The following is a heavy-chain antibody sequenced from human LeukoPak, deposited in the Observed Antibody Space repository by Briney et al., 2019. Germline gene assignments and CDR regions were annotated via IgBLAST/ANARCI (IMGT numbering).Heavy chain of an antibody. CDR2: IYYSGST. D-gene: IGHD2-2*01. J-gene: IGHJ5*02. V-gene: IGHV4-59*01. Sequence: SETLSLTCTVSGGSISSYYWSWIRQPPGKGLEWIGYIYYSGSTNYNPSLKSRVTISVDTSKDQFSLKLSSVTAADTAVYYCARTYCSSTSCYEDWFDPWGQGTLVTVSS. CDR1: GGSISSYY. CDR3: ARTYCSSTSCYEDWFDP.